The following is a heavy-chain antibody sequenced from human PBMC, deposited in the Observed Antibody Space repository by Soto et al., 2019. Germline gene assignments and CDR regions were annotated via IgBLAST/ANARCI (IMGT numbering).Heavy chain of an antibody. D-gene: IGHD3-9*01. CDR3: ASTGRYFVWFPAVNDAFAI. CDR1: GYTLTELS. V-gene: IGHV1-24*01. Sequence: ASVEVSCKGSGYTLTELSVHWVRQAPGKGLEWMGGFDPEDGETIYAQKFQGRVTMTEDTSTDTAYMELRSLRSEDTAVYYCASTGRYFVWFPAVNDAFAIWGQGTMVTVSS. J-gene: IGHJ3*02. CDR2: FDPEDGET.